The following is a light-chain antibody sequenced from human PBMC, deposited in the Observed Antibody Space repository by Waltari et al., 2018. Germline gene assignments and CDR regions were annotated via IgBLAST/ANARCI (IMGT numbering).Light chain of an antibody. Sequence: SYVLPQTPSVSVPPGQTATISCPGDNLGDKYVSWYQQKAGQSPVQVTYDDYQRPSGIPERFSGSSSGNTATLTIGGTQAVDEDDYYCHVWDTNTGVFGGGTKVTVL. J-gene: IGLJ2*01. V-gene: IGLV3-1*01. CDR3: HVWDTNTGV. CDR1: NLGDKY. CDR2: DDY.